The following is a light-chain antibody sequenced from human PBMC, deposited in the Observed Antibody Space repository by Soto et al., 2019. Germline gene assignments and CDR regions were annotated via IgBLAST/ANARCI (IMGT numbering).Light chain of an antibody. CDR1: QGIRSG. CDR2: KAS. Sequence: DIQMTQSPSSLSASVGDRVTITCRASQGIRSGLGWYQQKPGKAPKLLIYKASTLKSGVPSRFSGSGSGTEFTLTISSLQPDDFATYYCQHYNSYSEAFGQGTKGDIK. CDR3: QHYNSYSEA. V-gene: IGKV1-5*03. J-gene: IGKJ1*01.